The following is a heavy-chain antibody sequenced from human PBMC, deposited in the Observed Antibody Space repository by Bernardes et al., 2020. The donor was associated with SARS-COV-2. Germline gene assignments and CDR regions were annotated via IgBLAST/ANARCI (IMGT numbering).Heavy chain of an antibody. CDR1: GFTFSNNA. J-gene: IGHJ4*02. CDR2: ISGTGFST. D-gene: IGHD6-19*01. CDR3: AKVSVAGNQWLY. Sequence: GGSLRLSCAASGFTFSNNALNWVRQAPGKGLEWVSTISGTGFSTSYADSVKGRFTITSDDSENTLYLQMSSVRVEDTSVYYCAKVSVAGNQWLYWGPGTLVTVSS. V-gene: IGHV3-23*01.